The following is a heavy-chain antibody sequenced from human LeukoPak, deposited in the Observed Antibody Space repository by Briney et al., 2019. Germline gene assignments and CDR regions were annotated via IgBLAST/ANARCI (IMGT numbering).Heavy chain of an antibody. CDR2: ISSSSSTI. D-gene: IGHD2-21*01. CDR3: AGEGSLYCGGDWYGGEIDY. V-gene: IGHV3-48*01. CDR1: GFTFSSYS. J-gene: IGHJ4*02. Sequence: PGGSLRLSCAASGFTFSSYSMNWVRQAPGKGLEWVSYISSSSSTIYYADSVKGRFTISRDNAKNSLYLQMNSLRAEATAVYYWAGEGSLYCGGDWYGGEIDYRGQGTLVTVSS.